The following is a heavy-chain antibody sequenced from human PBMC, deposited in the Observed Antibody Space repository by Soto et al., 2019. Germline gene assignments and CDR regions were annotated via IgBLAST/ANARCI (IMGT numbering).Heavy chain of an antibody. V-gene: IGHV1-69*01. CDR1: GGTFSSYA. CDR3: ARGLGVRNAFDI. CDR2: IIPSFGTA. D-gene: IGHD4-17*01. Sequence: QVQLVQSGAEVKKPGSSVKVSCKASGGTFSSYAISWVRQAPGQGLEWMGGIIPSFGTANYAQKFQGRVTVSAEESRSTACKEMSSLRSYDTAVYYCARGLGVRNAFDIRGKGTMVTVSS. J-gene: IGHJ3*02.